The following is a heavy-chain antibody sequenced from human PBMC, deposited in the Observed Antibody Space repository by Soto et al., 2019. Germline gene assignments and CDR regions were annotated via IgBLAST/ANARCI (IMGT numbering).Heavy chain of an antibody. CDR3: ARDYYGSGSYNDGMDV. V-gene: IGHV1-18*01. J-gene: IGHJ6*02. CDR1: GYTFTSFG. Sequence: ASVKVSCNASGYTFTSFGISWVRQAPGQGLEWLGWINVYNGNTKYTQKIEGRAAMTTDTSTSTAYMELGSLRSDDTAVYYCARDYYGSGSYNDGMDVWGQGTTVTVSS. D-gene: IGHD3-10*01. CDR2: INVYNGNT.